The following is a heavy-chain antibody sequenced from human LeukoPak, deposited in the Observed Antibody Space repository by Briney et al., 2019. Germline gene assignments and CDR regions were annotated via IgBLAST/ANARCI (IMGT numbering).Heavy chain of an antibody. V-gene: IGHV4-39*07. CDR1: GGSISSSSYY. Sequence: SETLSLTCTVSGGSISSSSYYWGWIRQPPGKGLEWIGSIYYSGSTYYNPSLKSRVTISVDTSKNQFSLKLSSVTAADTAVYYCARDPGGLRYFDQNWFDPWGQGTLVTVSS. CDR2: IYYSGST. D-gene: IGHD3-9*01. J-gene: IGHJ5*02. CDR3: ARDPGGLRYFDQNWFDP.